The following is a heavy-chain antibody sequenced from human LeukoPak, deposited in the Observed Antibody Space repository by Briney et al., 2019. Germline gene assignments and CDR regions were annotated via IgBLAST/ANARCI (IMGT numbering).Heavy chain of an antibody. CDR1: GFTFSSYA. D-gene: IGHD4/OR15-4a*01. CDR2: ISGSGGST. V-gene: IGHV3-23*01. J-gene: IGHJ1*01. Sequence: GSLRLSCAASGFTFSSYAMSWVRQAPGKGLEWVSAISGSGGSTYYADSVKGRFTISRDNSKSTLYLQMNSLRAEDTAVYYCAKVMRGANSEYFQHWGQGTLVTVSS. CDR3: AKVMRGANSEYFQH.